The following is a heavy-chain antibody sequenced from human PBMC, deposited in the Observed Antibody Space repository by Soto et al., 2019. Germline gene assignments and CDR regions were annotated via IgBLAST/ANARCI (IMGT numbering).Heavy chain of an antibody. D-gene: IGHD2-21*02. Sequence: QVQLVQSGAEVKKPGASVKVSCKDSGYTITSYAMHWVRQAPGQRLEWMGWINAGNGNTKHSQKFQGRVTITSETSASTAYRELSSLRSEDTAVYYWPGMFRGGDAAWFDPWGQGTLVTVSS. CDR3: PGMFRGGDAAWFDP. CDR2: INAGNGNT. CDR1: GYTITSYA. J-gene: IGHJ5*02. V-gene: IGHV1-3*01.